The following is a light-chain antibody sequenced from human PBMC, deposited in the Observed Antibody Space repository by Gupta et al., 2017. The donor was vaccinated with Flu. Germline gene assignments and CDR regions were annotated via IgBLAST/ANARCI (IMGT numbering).Light chain of an antibody. CDR3: ISYTVSATRWV. J-gene: IGLJ3*02. V-gene: IGLV2-14*01. Sequence: ITVTCTGTSGDIGGYNYVSWYQPIAGEAPNLLLYEVTKRPSGVADRFSGSKSDNTDSVTIAGLHAEDEATYHCISYTVSATRWVFGGGTTVTVL. CDR1: SGDIGGYNY. CDR2: EVT.